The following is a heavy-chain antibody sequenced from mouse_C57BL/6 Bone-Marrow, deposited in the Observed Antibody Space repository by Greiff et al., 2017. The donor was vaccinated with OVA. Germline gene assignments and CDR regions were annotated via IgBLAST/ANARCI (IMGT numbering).Heavy chain of an antibody. V-gene: IGHV1-55*01. CDR3: ARRLDGSAWFAY. D-gene: IGHD1-1*01. Sequence: VKLQQPGAELVKPGASVKMSCKASGYTFTSYWITWVKQRPGQGLEWIGDIYPGSGSTNYNEKFKSKATLTVDTSSSTAYMQLSSLTSEDSAVYYCARRLDGSAWFAYWGQGTLVTVSA. CDR2: IYPGSGST. CDR1: GYTFTSYW. J-gene: IGHJ3*01.